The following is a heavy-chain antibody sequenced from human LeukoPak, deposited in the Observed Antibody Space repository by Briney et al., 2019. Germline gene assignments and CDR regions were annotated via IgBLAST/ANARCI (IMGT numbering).Heavy chain of an antibody. Sequence: SVKVSCKASGYTFTSYGISWVRQAPGQGLEWMGGIIPIFGTANYAQKFQGRVTITADESTSTAYMELSSLRSEDTAVYYCARVEASSGWYWNYYYYYGMDVWGQGTTVTVSS. CDR3: ARVEASSGWYWNYYYYYGMDV. D-gene: IGHD6-19*01. CDR2: IIPIFGTA. J-gene: IGHJ6*02. CDR1: GYTFTSYG. V-gene: IGHV1-69*13.